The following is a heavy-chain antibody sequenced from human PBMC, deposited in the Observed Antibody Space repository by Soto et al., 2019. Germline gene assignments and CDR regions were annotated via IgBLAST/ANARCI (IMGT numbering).Heavy chain of an antibody. Sequence: SVKVSCKASGGTFSSYAISWVRQAPGQGLEWMGGIIPIFGTANYAQKFQGRVTITADESTSTAYMELSSLRSEDTAVYYCAREGATMMDYYYYGMDVWGQGTMVTVYS. D-gene: IGHD5-12*01. CDR3: AREGATMMDYYYYGMDV. J-gene: IGHJ6*02. V-gene: IGHV1-69*13. CDR2: IIPIFGTA. CDR1: GGTFSSYA.